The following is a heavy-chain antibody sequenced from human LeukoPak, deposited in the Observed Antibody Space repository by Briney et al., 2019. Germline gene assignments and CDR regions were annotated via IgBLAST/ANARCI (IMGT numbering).Heavy chain of an antibody. D-gene: IGHD6-6*01. J-gene: IGHJ4*02. CDR2: ISAYNGNT. CDR3: ARVGGIAALLYYFDY. V-gene: IGHV1-18*01. Sequence: ASVTVSCKASGYTFTSYGTSWVRQAPGQGLEWMGWISAYNGNTNYAQKLQGRVTMTTDTSTSTAYMELRSLRSDDTAVYYCARVGGIAALLYYFDYWGQGTLVTVSS. CDR1: GYTFTSYG.